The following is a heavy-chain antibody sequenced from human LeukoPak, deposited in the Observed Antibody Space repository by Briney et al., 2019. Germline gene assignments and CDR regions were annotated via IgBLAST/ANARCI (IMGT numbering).Heavy chain of an antibody. D-gene: IGHD4-17*01. J-gene: IGHJ3*02. V-gene: IGHV4-59*01. Sequence: SETLSLTCTVSGGSISSYYWSWLRQPPGKGLEWIGYIYYSGSTNYNPSLKSRVTISVDTSKNQFSLKLSSVTAADTAVYYCAREDYGDYVGAFDIWGQGTMVTVSS. CDR2: IYYSGST. CDR1: GGSISSYY. CDR3: AREDYGDYVGAFDI.